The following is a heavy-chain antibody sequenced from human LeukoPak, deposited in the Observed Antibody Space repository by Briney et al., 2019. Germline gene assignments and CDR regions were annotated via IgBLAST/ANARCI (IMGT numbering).Heavy chain of an antibody. J-gene: IGHJ6*03. Sequence: GGSLRLSCAASGFTFSSYAMIWVRQAPGKGLEWVSTISGSGGSTYYADSVKGRFTISRDNSKNTLYLQMNSLRAEDTAVYYCARDPRSGPYYSYDMDVWGKGTTVRVSS. CDR2: ISGSGGST. CDR3: ARDPRSGPYYSYDMDV. D-gene: IGHD3-10*01. V-gene: IGHV3-23*01. CDR1: GFTFSSYA.